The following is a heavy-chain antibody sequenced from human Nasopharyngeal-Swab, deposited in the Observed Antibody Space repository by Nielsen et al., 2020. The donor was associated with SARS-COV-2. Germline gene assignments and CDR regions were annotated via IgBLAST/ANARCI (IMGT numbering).Heavy chain of an antibody. J-gene: IGHJ4*02. CDR1: GFTFSSYS. CDR3: GGGTCCPSYLDF. D-gene: IGHD2-15*01. V-gene: IGHV3-30*03. Sequence: GESLKISCAASGFTFSSYSMNWVRQAPGKGLEWVAVVSADGKTQYYADSMKGRFTISRDNSKDTLYLQIDSLRVEDTAVYYCGGGTCCPSYLDFWGQGTLVTVST. CDR2: VSADGKTQ.